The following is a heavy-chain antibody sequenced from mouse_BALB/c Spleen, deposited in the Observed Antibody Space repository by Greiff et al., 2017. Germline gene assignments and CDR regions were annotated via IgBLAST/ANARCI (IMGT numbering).Heavy chain of an antibody. CDR1: GYSITSDYA. J-gene: IGHJ4*01. CDR3: ARYGSSAMDY. Sequence: EVKLMESGPGLVKPSQSLSLTCTVTGYSITSDYAWNWIRQFPGNKLEWMGYISYSGSTSYNPSLKSRISITRDTSKNQFFLQLNSVTTEDTATYYCARYGSSAMDYWGQGTSVTVSS. CDR2: ISYSGST. V-gene: IGHV3-2*02. D-gene: IGHD1-1*01.